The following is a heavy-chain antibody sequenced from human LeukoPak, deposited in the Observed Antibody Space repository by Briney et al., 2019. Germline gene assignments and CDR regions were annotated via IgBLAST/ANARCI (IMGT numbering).Heavy chain of an antibody. D-gene: IGHD3-9*01. CDR3: AKDSRTSPLRYFDWLRAYYFDY. CDR1: GFTFSSYA. CDR2: ISGSGGST. V-gene: IGHV3-23*01. J-gene: IGHJ4*02. Sequence: PGGSLRLSCAASGFTFSSYAMSWVRQAPGKGLEWVSAISGSGGSTYYADSVKGRFTISRDNSKNTLYLQMNSLRAEDTAVYYCAKDSRTSPLRYFDWLRAYYFDYWGQGTLVTVSS.